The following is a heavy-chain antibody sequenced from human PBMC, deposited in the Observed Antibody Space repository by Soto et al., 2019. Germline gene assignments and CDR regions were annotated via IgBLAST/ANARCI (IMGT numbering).Heavy chain of an antibody. CDR3: ATHPPYGPLDH. Sequence: SETLSLTCTVSGGSISSSSNHWGLIRQPPGKGLEWIGNIYYIENTYYNPSLKSRVTISVDTSKNQFSLRLTSVTAADTAVYYCATHPPYGPLDHWGQGTLVTVSS. CDR1: GGSISSSSNH. J-gene: IGHJ4*02. V-gene: IGHV4-39*01. CDR2: IYYIENT. D-gene: IGHD4-17*01.